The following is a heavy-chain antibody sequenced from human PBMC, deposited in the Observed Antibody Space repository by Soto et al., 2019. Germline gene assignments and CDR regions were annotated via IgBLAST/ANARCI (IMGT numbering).Heavy chain of an antibody. D-gene: IGHD3-3*01. CDR3: ARGANDFWSGYSNWFDP. CDR1: GGSISSISYY. Sequence: SETLSLTCTVSGGSISSISYYWGWIRQPPGKGLEWIGSIYYSGSTYYNPSLKSRVTISVDTSRNQFSLKLSSVTAADTAVYYCARGANDFWSGYSNWFDPWGQGTLVTVSS. CDR2: IYYSGST. V-gene: IGHV4-39*01. J-gene: IGHJ5*02.